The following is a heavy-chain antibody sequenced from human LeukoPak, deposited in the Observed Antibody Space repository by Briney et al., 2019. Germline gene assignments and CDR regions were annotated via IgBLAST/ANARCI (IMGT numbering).Heavy chain of an antibody. CDR1: GFSFSTHA. CDR2: ISGSGDNT. Sequence: PGGSLRLSCAASGFSFSTHAMGWVRQAPGKGLEWVSVISGSGDNTYQADSVKGRFTISRDNSKNTLYLQMNRLRAEDTAVYYCASYSSSWYFFDYWGQGTLVTVSS. J-gene: IGHJ4*02. D-gene: IGHD6-13*01. V-gene: IGHV3-23*01. CDR3: ASYSSSWYFFDY.